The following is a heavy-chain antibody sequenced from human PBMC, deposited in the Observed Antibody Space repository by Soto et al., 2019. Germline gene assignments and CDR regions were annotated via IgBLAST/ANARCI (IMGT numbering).Heavy chain of an antibody. V-gene: IGHV4-59*01. CDR3: ARVPYCSGGSCYPKDVPTTHYGMDV. CDR2: IYYSGST. Sequence: KTSETLSLTCTVSGGSISSYYWSWIRQPPGKGLEWIGYIYYSGSTNYNPSLKSRVTISVDTSKNQFSLKLSSVTAADTAVYYCARVPYCSGGSCYPKDVPTTHYGMDVWGQGTTVTVSS. D-gene: IGHD2-15*01. CDR1: GGSISSYY. J-gene: IGHJ6*02.